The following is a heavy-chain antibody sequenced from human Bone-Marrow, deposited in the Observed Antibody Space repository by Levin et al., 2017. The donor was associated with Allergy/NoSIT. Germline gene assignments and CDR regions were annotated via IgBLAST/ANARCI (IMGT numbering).Heavy chain of an antibody. D-gene: IGHD3-22*01. Sequence: GESLKISCAASGFSFNTYNMHWVRQAPGKGLECFSYISSGSGTSDYADSVKGRFTISRDNANNSMYLQMNSLRAEDTAVYYCARETTYYFDTGGDLRAGWYFEHWGRGTLVTVSS. J-gene: IGHJ2*01. CDR1: GFSFNTYN. V-gene: IGHV3-48*01. CDR3: ARETTYYFDTGGDLRAGWYFEH. CDR2: ISSGSGTS.